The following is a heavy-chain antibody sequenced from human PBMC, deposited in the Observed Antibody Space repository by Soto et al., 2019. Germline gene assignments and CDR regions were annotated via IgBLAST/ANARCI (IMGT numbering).Heavy chain of an antibody. CDR2: ISSSSYI. D-gene: IGHD2-15*01. CDR1: GFTFSSYS. J-gene: IGHJ3*02. V-gene: IGHV3-21*01. CDR3: ARDPGGYCSGGSCYFGAFDI. Sequence: PGGSLRLSCAASGFTFSSYSMNWVRQAPGKGLEWVSSISSSSYIYYADSVKGRFTISRDNAKNSLYLQMNSLRAEDTAVYYCARDPGGYCSGGSCYFGAFDIWGQGTMVTVSS.